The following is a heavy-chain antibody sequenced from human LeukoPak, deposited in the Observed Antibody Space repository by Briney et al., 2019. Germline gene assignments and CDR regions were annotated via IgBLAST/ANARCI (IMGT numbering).Heavy chain of an antibody. D-gene: IGHD2-15*01. CDR2: ISTDGYTT. V-gene: IGHV3-74*01. CDR1: GLALSAYK. J-gene: IGHJ4*02. Sequence: GGSLRLSCAASGLALSAYKMHWVRRAPRQGLVWVSRISTDGYTTDYADFVQGRFTASRDNTKNTWSLEMNSLRAEDTAVYYCVVGGSPGYWGQGTLVTVSS. CDR3: VVGGSPGY.